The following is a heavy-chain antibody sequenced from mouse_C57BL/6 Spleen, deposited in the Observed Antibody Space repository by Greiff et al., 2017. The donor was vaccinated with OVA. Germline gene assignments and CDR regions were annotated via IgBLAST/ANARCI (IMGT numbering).Heavy chain of an antibody. Sequence: VQGVESGPGLVAPSQSLSITCTVSGFSLTSYGVDWVRQSPGKGLEWLGVIWGVGSTNYNSALKSRLSISKDNSKSQVFLKMNSLQTDDTAMYYCARRGDPYSNHWYFDVWGTGTTVTVSS. CDR3: ARRGDPYSNHWYFDV. CDR2: IWGVGST. D-gene: IGHD2-5*01. V-gene: IGHV2-6*01. CDR1: GFSLTSYG. J-gene: IGHJ1*03.